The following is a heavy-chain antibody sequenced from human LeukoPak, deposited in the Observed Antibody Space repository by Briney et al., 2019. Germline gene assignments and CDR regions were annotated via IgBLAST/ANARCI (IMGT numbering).Heavy chain of an antibody. Sequence: PSETLSLTCAVYGGSFSGYYWSWIRQPPGKGLEWIGEINHSGSTNYNPSLKSRVTISVDTSKNQFSLKLSSVTAADTAVYYCARGSSSWYRKSDYWGQGTLVTVSS. D-gene: IGHD6-13*01. J-gene: IGHJ4*02. CDR1: GGSFSGYY. CDR3: ARGSSSWYRKSDY. CDR2: INHSGST. V-gene: IGHV4-34*01.